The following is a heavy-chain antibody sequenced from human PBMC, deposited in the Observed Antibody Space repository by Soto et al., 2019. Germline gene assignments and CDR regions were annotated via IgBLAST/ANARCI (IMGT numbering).Heavy chain of an antibody. Sequence: SETLSLTCTVSGGSINTFYWSWVRQPAGKGLEWTGRIFSSGSTSFNPSLESRVAMSVDTSKNHFSLNLSSVTAADMAVYYCAREGSYSAYNFAHGIQLWSFDFWGQGAMVTVYS. J-gene: IGHJ4*02. CDR3: AREGSYSAYNFAHGIQLWSFDF. CDR1: GGSINTFY. D-gene: IGHD5-18*01. V-gene: IGHV4-4*07. CDR2: IFSSGST.